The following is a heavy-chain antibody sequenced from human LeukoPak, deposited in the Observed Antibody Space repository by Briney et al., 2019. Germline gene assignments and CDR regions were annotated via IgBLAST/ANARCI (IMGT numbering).Heavy chain of an antibody. CDR2: IYSGGGT. V-gene: IGHV3-66*01. Sequence: GGSLRLSCAASGFTVSNNYMSWVRQAPGKGLEWVSVIYSGGGTYYADSVEGRFTVSRDNSKNTLNLQMNSLRAEDTAVYYCARDSSGPLYWGQGTLVTVSS. CDR3: ARDSSGPLY. J-gene: IGHJ4*02. D-gene: IGHD6-19*01. CDR1: GFTVSNNY.